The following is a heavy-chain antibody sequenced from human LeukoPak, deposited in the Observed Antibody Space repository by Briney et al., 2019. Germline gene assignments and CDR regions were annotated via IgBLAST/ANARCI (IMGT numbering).Heavy chain of an antibody. V-gene: IGHV4-4*07. CDR3: ARGVAVDTVRFRYCYYMDV. J-gene: IGHJ6*03. CDR1: GGSISSYY. Sequence: PSETLSLTCTVSGGSISSYYWSWIRQPAGKGLEWIGRIYTSGSTNYNPSLKNRVTMSVDTSKNQFSPKLSSVTAADTAVYYCARGVAVDTVRFRYCYYMDVWGKGTTVTVSS. D-gene: IGHD6-19*01. CDR2: IYTSGST.